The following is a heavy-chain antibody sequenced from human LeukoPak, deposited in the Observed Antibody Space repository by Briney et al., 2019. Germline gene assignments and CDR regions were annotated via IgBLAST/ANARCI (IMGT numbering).Heavy chain of an antibody. V-gene: IGHV3-20*04. CDR3: AKDGDDSSGYYPAY. D-gene: IGHD3-22*01. CDR2: INWNGGST. CDR1: GFTFDDHG. J-gene: IGHJ4*02. Sequence: PGGSLRLSCAASGFTFDDHGMNWVRQAPGKGLEWVSGINWNGGSTFYADSVKGRFTISRDNSKNTLDLQMNSLRAEDTALYYCAKDGDDSSGYYPAYWGQGTLVTVSS.